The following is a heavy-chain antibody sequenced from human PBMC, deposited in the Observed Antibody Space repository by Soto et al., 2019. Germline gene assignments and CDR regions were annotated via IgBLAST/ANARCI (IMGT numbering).Heavy chain of an antibody. V-gene: IGHV4-34*01. D-gene: IGHD3-10*01. CDR2: INHSGST. CDR1: GGSFSGYF. CDR3: ARGGYGSGLNWFDP. J-gene: IGHJ5*02. Sequence: SETLSLTCAVYGGSFSGYFWSWIRQPPIKGLDWIGEINHSGSTNYNPSLKSRVTISVDTSKNQFSLKLSSVTAADTAVYYCARGGYGSGLNWFDPWGQGTLVTVSS.